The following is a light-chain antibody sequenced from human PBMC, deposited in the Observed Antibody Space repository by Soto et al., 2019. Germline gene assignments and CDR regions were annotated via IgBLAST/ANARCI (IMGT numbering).Light chain of an antibody. CDR3: QQRSNFMYT. V-gene: IGKV3-11*01. CDR1: QSVSNN. Sequence: EIVLTQSPATLSLSPGERATLSCRASQSVSNNLARYQQKPGQAPRLLIYDASNRATGIPARFSGRGSGTDFTLTISSLEPEDFAVYYCQQRSNFMYTFGQGTKLEIK. CDR2: DAS. J-gene: IGKJ2*01.